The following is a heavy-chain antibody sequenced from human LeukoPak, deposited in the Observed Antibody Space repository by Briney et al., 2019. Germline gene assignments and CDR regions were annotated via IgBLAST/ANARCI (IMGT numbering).Heavy chain of an antibody. D-gene: IGHD6-13*01. V-gene: IGHV3-7*01. CDR2: IKQDGSEQ. Sequence: GGSLRLSCAVSGFTFSTYWMSWVRQAPGKGLEWVAIIKQDGSEQYYVDSVKGRFIISRDNAKNSLYLQMNSLRGEDTAVYYCARDGGEGIAAARDWGQGTLVTVSS. J-gene: IGHJ4*02. CDR1: GFTFSTYW. CDR3: ARDGGEGIAAARD.